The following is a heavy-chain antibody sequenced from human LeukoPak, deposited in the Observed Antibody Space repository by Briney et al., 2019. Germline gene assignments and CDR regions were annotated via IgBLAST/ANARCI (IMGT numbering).Heavy chain of an antibody. D-gene: IGHD3-10*01. J-gene: IGHJ4*02. CDR3: AKDLVYGSGSYFSCAADY. V-gene: IGHV3-30*02. CDR2: IRYDGSNK. Sequence: GALRLSCAASGFTFNSYGMHWVHQAPGKGLEWVAFIRYDGSNKYYADSVKGRFTISRDNSKNTLYLQMNSLRAEDTAVYYCAKDLVYGSGSYFSCAADYWGQGTLVTVSS. CDR1: GFTFNSYG.